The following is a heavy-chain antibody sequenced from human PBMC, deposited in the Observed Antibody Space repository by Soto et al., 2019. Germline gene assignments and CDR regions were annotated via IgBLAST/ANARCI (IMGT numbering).Heavy chain of an antibody. D-gene: IGHD3-16*02. V-gene: IGHV4-34*01. CDR1: GGSFSGYY. Sequence: PSETLSLTCAVYGGSFSGYYWSWIRQPPGKGLEWIGEINHSGSTNYNPSLKSRVTISVDTSKNQFSPKLSSVTAADTAVYYCARSLYDYVWGSYRFNWFDPWGQGTLVTVSS. CDR2: INHSGST. J-gene: IGHJ5*02. CDR3: ARSLYDYVWGSYRFNWFDP.